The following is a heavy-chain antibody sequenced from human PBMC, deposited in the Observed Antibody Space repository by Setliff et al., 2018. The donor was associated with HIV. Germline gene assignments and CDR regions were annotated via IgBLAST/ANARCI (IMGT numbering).Heavy chain of an antibody. D-gene: IGHD6-13*01. Sequence: GGSLRLSCAASGFTVSSNYMSWVRQAPGKGLEWVSVIYSGGSTYYADSVKGRFTISRDNSKNTLYLQMNSLTAEDTAVYYCAKDHATSSWFTALLDYYYMDVWGKGTKVTVSS. J-gene: IGHJ6*03. CDR2: IYSGGST. V-gene: IGHV3-53*01. CDR1: GFTVSSNY. CDR3: AKDHATSSWFTALLDYYYMDV.